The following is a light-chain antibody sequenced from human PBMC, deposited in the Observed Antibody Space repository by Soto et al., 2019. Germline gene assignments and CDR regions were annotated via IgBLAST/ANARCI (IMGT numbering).Light chain of an antibody. V-gene: IGLV2-23*02. CDR3: CSYAGSSSFYV. CDR2: KVT. CDR1: SSDVGNYNL. J-gene: IGLJ1*01. Sequence: QSVLTQPASVSGSPGQSITISCTGTSSDVGNYNLVSWYQQYPGKAPKLMIYKVTKRPSGVSDRFSGSKSGNTASLTISGLQAEDEADYYCCSYAGSSSFYVFGTGTKVTVL.